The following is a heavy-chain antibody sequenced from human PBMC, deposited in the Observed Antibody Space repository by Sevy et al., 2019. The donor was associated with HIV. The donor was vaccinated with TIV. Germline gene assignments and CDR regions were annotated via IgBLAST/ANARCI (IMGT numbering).Heavy chain of an antibody. V-gene: IGHV3-33*06. J-gene: IGHJ4*01. Sequence: GGSLRLSCAASGFTFSSYGMHWVRQAPGKGLEWVAVIWYDGSNKYYADSVKGRFTISRDNSKNTLYLQMNSLRAEDTAVYYCAKPTSGVTTLFFDYWGQEPWSPSPQ. CDR2: IWYDGSNK. D-gene: IGHD3-3*01. CDR3: AKPTSGVTTLFFDY. CDR1: GFTFSSYG.